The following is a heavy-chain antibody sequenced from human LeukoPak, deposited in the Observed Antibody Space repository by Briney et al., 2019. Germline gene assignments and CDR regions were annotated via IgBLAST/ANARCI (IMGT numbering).Heavy chain of an antibody. V-gene: IGHV4-39*01. D-gene: IGHD3-10*01. Sequence: SETLSLTCTVSGGSISSSSYYWGWIRQPPGKGLEWIGSIYYSGSTYYNPSLKSRVTISVDTSKNQFSLKLSSVTAADTAVYYCARQFYYGSGRIDYWGQGTPVTVSS. CDR2: IYYSGST. J-gene: IGHJ4*02. CDR3: ARQFYYGSGRIDY. CDR1: GGSISSSSYY.